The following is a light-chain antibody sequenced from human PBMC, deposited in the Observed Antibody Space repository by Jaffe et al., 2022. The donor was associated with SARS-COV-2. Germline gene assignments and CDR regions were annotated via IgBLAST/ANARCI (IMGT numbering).Light chain of an antibody. J-gene: IGKJ1*01. Sequence: DIQLTQSPSFLSASVGDGVTITCRASQGVRTYFAWYQQKPGTAPKLLISSASTLQSGVPSRFSGSGSGTEFTLTISSLQPEDFATYYCQQFNYYPLTFGQGTKVEIK. CDR2: SAS. CDR1: QGVRTY. V-gene: IGKV1-9*01. CDR3: QQFNYYPLT.